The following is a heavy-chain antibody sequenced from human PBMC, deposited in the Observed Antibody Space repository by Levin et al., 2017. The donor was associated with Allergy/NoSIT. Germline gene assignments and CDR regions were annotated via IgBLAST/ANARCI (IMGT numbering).Heavy chain of an antibody. J-gene: IGHJ6*02. D-gene: IGHD2-2*02. CDR3: ARDNKKTMNIVVVPAAISLYYGMDV. Sequence: SVKVSCKASGGTFSSYAISWVRQAPGQGLEWMGGIIPIFGTANYAQKFQGRVTITADESTSTAYMELSSLRSEDTAVYYCARDNKKTMNIVVVPAAISLYYGMDVWGQGTTVTVSS. CDR2: IIPIFGTA. CDR1: GGTFSSYA. V-gene: IGHV1-69*13.